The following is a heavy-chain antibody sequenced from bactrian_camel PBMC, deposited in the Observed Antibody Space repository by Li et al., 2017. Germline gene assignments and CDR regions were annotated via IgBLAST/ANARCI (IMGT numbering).Heavy chain of an antibody. V-gene: IGHV3S6*01. CDR3: ASRAYTRTCSLSDGLFTA. CDR2: IGNDGSTT. Sequence: LSCAASGGPARRYCMGWFRQASGKNREGVAGIGNDGSTTYYADSVKGRFTISKDDAEATLYLDMNTLKPDDTATYYCASRAYTRTCSLSDGLFTAWGQGTQVTVS. J-gene: IGHJ6*01. D-gene: IGHD3*01. CDR1: GGPARRYC.